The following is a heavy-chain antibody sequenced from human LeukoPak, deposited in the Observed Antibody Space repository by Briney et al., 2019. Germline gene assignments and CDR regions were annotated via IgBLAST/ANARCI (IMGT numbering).Heavy chain of an antibody. D-gene: IGHD2-21*02. V-gene: IGHV1-2*06. CDR1: GYTFTGYY. Sequence: ASVKVSCXASGYTFTGYYMHWVRQAHGQGLEWMGRINPNSGGTNYAQKFQGRVTMTRDTSISTAYMELSRLRSDDTAVYYCARDKAVVTAIPRQTYNWFDPWGQGTLVTVSS. CDR2: INPNSGGT. CDR3: ARDKAVVTAIPRQTYNWFDP. J-gene: IGHJ5*02.